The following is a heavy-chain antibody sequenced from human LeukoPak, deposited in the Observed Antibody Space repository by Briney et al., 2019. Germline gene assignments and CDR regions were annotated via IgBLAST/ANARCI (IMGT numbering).Heavy chain of an antibody. V-gene: IGHV1-69*05. CDR1: GGTFSSYA. CDR2: IIPILGTA. Sequence: ASVKVSCKASGGTFSSYAISWVRQAPGQGLEWMGGIIPILGTANYAQKFQGRVTITTDESTSTAYMELSSLRSEDTAVYYCAGARVVLMVYATLAYWGQGTLVTVSS. D-gene: IGHD2-8*01. CDR3: AGARVVLMVYATLAY. J-gene: IGHJ4*02.